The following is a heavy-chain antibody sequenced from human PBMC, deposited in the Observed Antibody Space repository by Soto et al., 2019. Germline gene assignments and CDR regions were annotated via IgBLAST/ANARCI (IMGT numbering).Heavy chain of an antibody. CDR2: INPNSGGT. CDR3: ARANAIRPYFYNTDV. V-gene: IGHV1-2*02. D-gene: IGHD2-2*01. CDR1: GYSFTAFY. Sequence: QVQLVQSGAEVEKPGASVKVSCKAAGYSFTAFYIHWVRQARGQGFEWLAWINPNSGGTYYSQKFRARVTMTRDTSISTAYMELTGLSSDDTDVYYCARANAIRPYFYNTDVWGQGTTVTVSS. J-gene: IGHJ6*03.